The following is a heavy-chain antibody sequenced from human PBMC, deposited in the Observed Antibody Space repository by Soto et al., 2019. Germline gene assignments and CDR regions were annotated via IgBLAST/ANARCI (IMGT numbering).Heavy chain of an antibody. D-gene: IGHD3-3*01. CDR2: MNPNSGNS. Sequence: GASVKVSCKASGYTFTSYDINWVRQATGQGLEWMGWMNPNSGNSGYAQKFQGRVTMTRNTSLSTAYMELSSLRSEDTAVYYCARGPNYDFWSGYLYPWGQGTLVTVSS. J-gene: IGHJ5*02. CDR1: GYTFTSYD. CDR3: ARGPNYDFWSGYLYP. V-gene: IGHV1-8*01.